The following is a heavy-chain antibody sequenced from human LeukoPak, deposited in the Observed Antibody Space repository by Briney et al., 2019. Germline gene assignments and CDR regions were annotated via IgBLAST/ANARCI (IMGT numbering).Heavy chain of an antibody. CDR1: GYTFTSYG. D-gene: IGHD1-26*01. CDR2: INAYNGNT. V-gene: IGHV1-18*01. CDR3: ARGGYSGSYMGGVAFDI. J-gene: IGHJ3*02. Sequence: ASVKVSCKASGYTFTSYGISWVRQAPGQGLEWMGWINAYNGNTNYAQKLQGRVTMTTDTSTSTAYMELRSLRSDDTAVYYCARGGYSGSYMGGVAFDIWGQGTMVTVSS.